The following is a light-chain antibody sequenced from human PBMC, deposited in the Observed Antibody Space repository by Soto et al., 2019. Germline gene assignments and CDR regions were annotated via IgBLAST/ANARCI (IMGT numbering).Light chain of an antibody. V-gene: IGKV1-5*03. CDR2: KAS. CDR1: QSISSW. Sequence: DIQMTQSPSTLSASVGDRVTITCRASQSISSWLAWYQQKPGKAPKLLISKASSLESGVPSRFSGGGSGREFPLTISSLQPDDFSTYYCQQYNSYPSTFGQGTKVDIK. CDR3: QQYNSYPST. J-gene: IGKJ1*01.